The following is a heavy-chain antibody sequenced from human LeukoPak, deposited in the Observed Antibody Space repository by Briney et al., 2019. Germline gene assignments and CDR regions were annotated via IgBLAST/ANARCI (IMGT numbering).Heavy chain of an antibody. CDR2: IYHSGST. Sequence: SETLSLTCTVSGYSISSGYYWGWIRQPPGKGLEWIGSIYHSGSTYYNPSLKSRVTISVDTSKNQFSLKLSSVTAADTAVYYCARGPTYYYESSGYCDYWGQGTLVTVSS. J-gene: IGHJ4*02. V-gene: IGHV4-38-2*02. D-gene: IGHD3-22*01. CDR1: GYSISSGYY. CDR3: ARGPTYYYESSGYCDY.